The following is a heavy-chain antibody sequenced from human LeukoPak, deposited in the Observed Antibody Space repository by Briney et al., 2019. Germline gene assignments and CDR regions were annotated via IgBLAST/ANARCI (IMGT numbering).Heavy chain of an antibody. CDR1: GFTFSSYS. CDR2: ISSSSSTI. V-gene: IGHV3-48*01. J-gene: IGHJ5*02. CDR3: ARWTRKTTVWSQVGTSTRHVRRHVNNWFDP. Sequence: GGSLRLSCAASGFTFSSYSMNWVRQAPGKGLEWVSYISSSSSTIYYADSVKGRFTVSRDNAKNSLYLQMNSLRAEDTAVYYCARWTRKTTVWSQVGTSTRHVRRHVNNWFDPWGQGTLVTVSS. D-gene: IGHD4-17*01.